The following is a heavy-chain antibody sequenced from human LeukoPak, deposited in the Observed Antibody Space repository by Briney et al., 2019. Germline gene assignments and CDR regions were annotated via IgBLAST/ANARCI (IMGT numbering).Heavy chain of an antibody. J-gene: IGHJ4*02. CDR3: ARDHPYCGGDCTRFDY. CDR1: GFTFSSYA. D-gene: IGHD2-21*01. V-gene: IGHV3-30-3*01. CDR2: ISYDGSNK. Sequence: GRSLRLSCAASGFTFSSYAMHWVRQAPGKGLEWVAVISYDGSNKYYADSVKGRFTISRDNSKNTLYLQMNSLRAEDTAVYYCARDHPYCGGDCTRFDYWGQGTLVTVSS.